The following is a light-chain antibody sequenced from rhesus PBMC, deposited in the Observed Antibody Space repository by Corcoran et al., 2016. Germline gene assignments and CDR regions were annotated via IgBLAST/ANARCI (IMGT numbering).Light chain of an antibody. V-gene: IGKV1-33*02. CDR2: AAS. J-gene: IGKJ4*01. CDR3: QQHNSNPLT. Sequence: DIQMTQSPSSLSASVGDRVTITCQASQGISNWLAWYQQKPGKAPKLLIYAASSLQSGVPSRFRGSGSGTEFTLPISSLQPEDFATYYCQQHNSNPLTFGGGTKVEIK. CDR1: QGISNW.